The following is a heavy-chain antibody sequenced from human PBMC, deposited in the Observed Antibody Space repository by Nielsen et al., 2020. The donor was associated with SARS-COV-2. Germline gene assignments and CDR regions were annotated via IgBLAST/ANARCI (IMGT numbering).Heavy chain of an antibody. Sequence: ASVKVSCKASGYTFTSYDINWVRQATGQGLEWMGWMNPNSGNTGYAQKFQGRVTMTRNTSISTAYMELSSLRSEDTAVYYCARGLLGLWFGELLYGYYYYSMDVWGQGTTVTVSS. J-gene: IGHJ6*02. CDR1: GYTFTSYD. CDR2: MNPNSGNT. CDR3: ARGLLGLWFGELLYGYYYYSMDV. V-gene: IGHV1-8*01. D-gene: IGHD3-10*01.